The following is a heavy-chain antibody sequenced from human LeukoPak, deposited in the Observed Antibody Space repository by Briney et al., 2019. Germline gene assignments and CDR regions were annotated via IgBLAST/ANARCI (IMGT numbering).Heavy chain of an antibody. J-gene: IGHJ6*04. CDR3: AELGITMIGGV. Sequence: GGSLRLSCAASGFKFSSYSMKWVRQAPGKGLEWVSFISSSSSYIYYADSVKGRFTISRGNAKNSLYLQMNSLRAEDTAVYYCAELGITMIGGVWGKGTTVTISS. D-gene: IGHD3-10*02. V-gene: IGHV3-21*01. CDR2: ISSSSSYI. CDR1: GFKFSSYS.